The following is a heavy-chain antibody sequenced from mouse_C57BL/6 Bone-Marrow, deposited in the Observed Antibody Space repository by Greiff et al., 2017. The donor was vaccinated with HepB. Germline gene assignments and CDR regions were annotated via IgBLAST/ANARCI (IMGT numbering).Heavy chain of an antibody. CDR1: GYTFTDYN. J-gene: IGHJ2*01. CDR2: INPNNGGT. V-gene: IGHV1-18*01. Sequence: EVQLQQSGPELVKPGASVKIPCKASGYTFTDYNMDWVKQSHGKSLEWIGDINPNNGGTIYNQKFKGKATLTVDKSSSTAYMELRSLTSEDTAVYYCARWDSSGTYYFDYWGQGTTLTVSS. CDR3: ARWDSSGTYYFDY. D-gene: IGHD3-2*02.